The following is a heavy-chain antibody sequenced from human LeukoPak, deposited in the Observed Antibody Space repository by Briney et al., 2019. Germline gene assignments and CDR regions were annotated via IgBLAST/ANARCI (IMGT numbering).Heavy chain of an antibody. V-gene: IGHV3-20*04. D-gene: IGHD6-6*01. J-gene: IGHJ4*02. CDR1: GFTFDDYG. CDR2: INWNGGST. Sequence: GGSLRLSCAASGFTFDDYGMSWVRQAPEKGLEWVSGINWNGGSTGYADSVKGRFTISRDNAKNSLYLHMSSLRAEDTAVYYCARECLISSSSDYWGQGTLVTVSS. CDR3: ARECLISSSSDY.